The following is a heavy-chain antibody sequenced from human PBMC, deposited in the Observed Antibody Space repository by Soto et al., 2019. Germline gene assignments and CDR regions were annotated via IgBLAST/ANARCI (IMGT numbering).Heavy chain of an antibody. D-gene: IGHD2-15*01. Sequence: ASVKVSCKASGYTFTSYYMHWVRQAPGQGLEWMGIINPSGGSTSYAQKFQGRVTMTRDTSTSTVYMELSSLRSEDTAVYYCARLLGYCSGGSCYSYYYYGMDVGGKGTTVTVSS. V-gene: IGHV1-46*01. J-gene: IGHJ6*04. CDR3: ARLLGYCSGGSCYSYYYYGMDV. CDR2: INPSGGST. CDR1: GYTFTSYY.